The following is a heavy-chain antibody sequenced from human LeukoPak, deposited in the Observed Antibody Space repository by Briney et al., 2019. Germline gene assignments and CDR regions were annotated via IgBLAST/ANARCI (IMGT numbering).Heavy chain of an antibody. D-gene: IGHD4-17*01. CDR1: GGAISSSSHY. Sequence: PSETLSLTCIVSGGAISSSSHYWGWIRQPPGKGLEWIGSIYHSGSTVYNPSLKSRVAISVDTSRNQFSLKLSSVTASDTAVYYCARNTTVTDWYFDLWGRGTLVTVSS. J-gene: IGHJ2*01. CDR2: IYHSGST. CDR3: ARNTTVTDWYFDL. V-gene: IGHV4-39*01.